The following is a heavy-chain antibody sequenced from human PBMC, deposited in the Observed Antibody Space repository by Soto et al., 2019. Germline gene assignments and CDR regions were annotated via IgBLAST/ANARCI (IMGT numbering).Heavy chain of an antibody. Sequence: GGSLRLSCAASGFTFSSYAMHWVRQAPGKGLEWVAVISYDGSNKYYAGSVKGRFTISRDSSKNTLYLQMNSLRAEDTAVYYCARDGDYYVTYYFDYWGQGTLVTVSS. CDR1: GFTFSSYA. V-gene: IGHV3-30-3*01. CDR3: ARDGDYYVTYYFDY. J-gene: IGHJ4*02. CDR2: ISYDGSNK. D-gene: IGHD3-10*02.